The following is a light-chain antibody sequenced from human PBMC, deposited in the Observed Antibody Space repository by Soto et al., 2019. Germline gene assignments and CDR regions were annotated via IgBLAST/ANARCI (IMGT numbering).Light chain of an antibody. Sequence: EIVLTQSPGTLSLSPGERATLPCRASQSVSSSYLAWYQQKPGQAPRLLIYGASTRATGIPDRFSGSGSGTDFTLTISRLEPEDSAVYYCQQYGSSPTWTFGQGTKVDIK. V-gene: IGKV3-20*01. CDR2: GAS. CDR3: QQYGSSPTWT. CDR1: QSVSSSY. J-gene: IGKJ1*01.